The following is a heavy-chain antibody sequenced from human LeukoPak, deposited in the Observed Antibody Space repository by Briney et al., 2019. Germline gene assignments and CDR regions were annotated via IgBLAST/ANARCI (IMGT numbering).Heavy chain of an antibody. CDR2: IYYSGST. CDR1: GGSISSYY. V-gene: IGHV4-59*01. D-gene: IGHD7-27*01. CDR3: ARAPNWGPDY. Sequence: SETLSLTCTVSGGSISSYYWSWIRPPPGKGLEWIGYIYYSGSTNYNPSLKSRVTISVDTSKNQFSLKLSSVTAADTAVYYCARAPNWGPDYWGQGTLVTVSS. J-gene: IGHJ4*02.